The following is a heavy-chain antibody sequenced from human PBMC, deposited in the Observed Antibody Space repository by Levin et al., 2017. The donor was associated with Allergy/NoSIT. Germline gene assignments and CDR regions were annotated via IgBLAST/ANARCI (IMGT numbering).Heavy chain of an antibody. CDR2: IKSKTDGGTT. V-gene: IGHV3-15*01. CDR1: GFTFSNAW. CDR3: TTGLEVGDLGELSLYGY. D-gene: IGHD3-16*02. J-gene: IGHJ4*02. Sequence: SCAASGFTFSNAWMSWVRQAPGKGLEWVGRIKSKTDGGTTDYAAPVKGRFTISRDDSKNTLYLQMNSLKTEDTAVYYCTTGLEVGDLGELSLYGYWGQGTLVTVSS.